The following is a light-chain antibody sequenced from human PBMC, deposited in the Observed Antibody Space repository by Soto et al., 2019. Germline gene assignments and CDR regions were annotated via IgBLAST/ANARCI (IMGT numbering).Light chain of an antibody. V-gene: IGKV3-20*01. J-gene: IGKJ2*01. CDR1: EIVTSSY. CDR2: GAS. Sequence: ELVFTQSPFTLSLSPGERATLSCRASEIVTSSYLAWYQQKPGQPPRLLIYGASDRAAGIPDRFSGSGSGTDFTLTISRLEPADFAVYYCQQYDTSLWAYTFGQGTKVDIK. CDR3: QQYDTSLWAYT.